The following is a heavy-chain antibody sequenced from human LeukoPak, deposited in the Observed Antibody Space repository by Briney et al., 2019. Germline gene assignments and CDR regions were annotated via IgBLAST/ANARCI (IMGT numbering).Heavy chain of an antibody. V-gene: IGHV1-69*05. CDR2: IIPIFGTA. CDR1: GGTFSSYA. CDR3: ASSPLGIVVAPAAGGWFDP. Sequence: SVKVSCKASGGTFSSYAISWVRQAPGQGLEWMGGIIPIFGTANYAQKFQGRVTITTDESTSTAYMELSSLRSEDTAVYYCASSPLGIVVAPAAGGWFDPWGQGTLVTVSS. D-gene: IGHD2-2*01. J-gene: IGHJ5*02.